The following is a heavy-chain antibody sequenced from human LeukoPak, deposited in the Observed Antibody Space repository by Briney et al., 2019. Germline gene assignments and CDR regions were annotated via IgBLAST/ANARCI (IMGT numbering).Heavy chain of an antibody. V-gene: IGHV4-4*07. CDR2: VYSNGST. Sequence: SETLSLTCTVSGGSISNYYWSWIRHPAGKGLEWIGRVYSNGSTNYNPSLKSRVTMSVDTSKNQFSLKLSSVTAADTAVYYCARHYCGGDCYSRWYFDLWGRGTLVTVSS. D-gene: IGHD2-21*02. CDR3: ARHYCGGDCYSRWYFDL. J-gene: IGHJ2*01. CDR1: GGSISNYY.